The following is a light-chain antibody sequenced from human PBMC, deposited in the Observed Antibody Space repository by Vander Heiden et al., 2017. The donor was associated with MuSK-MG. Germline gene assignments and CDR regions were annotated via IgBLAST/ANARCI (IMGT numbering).Light chain of an antibody. J-gene: IGKJ1*01. V-gene: IGKV3-20*01. CDR1: LRISNS. Sequence: EVVLTQSPGTLSLSPGERATLSCRASLRISNSLVWYQQKPGQAPRLLIYRASTRATGIPNRFSGSGFGTDFTLTISRLEPEDSAVYYCQQVESTPETFGQGTKVEIK. CDR3: QQVESTPET. CDR2: RAS.